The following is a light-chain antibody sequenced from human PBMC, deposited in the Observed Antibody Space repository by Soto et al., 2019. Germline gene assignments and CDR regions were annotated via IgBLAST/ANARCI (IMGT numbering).Light chain of an antibody. CDR1: QSVGSSY. J-gene: IGKJ3*01. Sequence: EIVLTQSPGTLSLSPGERATLSCRASQSVGSSYLAWYQQKPGQAPRLLIYGVSNRATGIPDRFSGSGSGTDFTLTISRLEPEDFAVYFCQQYGSSPYTFGPGTKVDIK. CDR3: QQYGSSPYT. CDR2: GVS. V-gene: IGKV3-20*01.